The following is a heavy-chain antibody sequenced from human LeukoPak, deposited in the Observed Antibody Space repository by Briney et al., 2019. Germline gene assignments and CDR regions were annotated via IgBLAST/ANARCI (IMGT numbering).Heavy chain of an antibody. Sequence: SETLSLTCALPGGSISSSYWSWIRPPPGKGLEWGGYIYYSGRTNYNPSPQRRVTISLDTSKNHFSLNLSSVTAAATPVYYCASKEAGLRYCDWLSNHRPYYYMDVWGKGATVSVSS. CDR1: GGSISSSY. V-gene: IGHV4-59*01. CDR3: ASKEAGLRYCDWLSNHRPYYYMDV. D-gene: IGHD3-9*01. CDR2: IYYSGRT. J-gene: IGHJ6*03.